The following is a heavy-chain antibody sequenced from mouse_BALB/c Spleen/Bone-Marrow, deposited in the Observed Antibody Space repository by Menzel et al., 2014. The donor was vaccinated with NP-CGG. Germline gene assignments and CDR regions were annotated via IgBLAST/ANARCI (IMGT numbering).Heavy chain of an antibody. CDR3: ARQTYYDYDGYFDY. Sequence: EVQVVESGGDLVKPGGSLKLSCAASEFTFSSYGMSWVRQTPDKRLEWVATISSGGSYTYFPDSVKGRFTISRDNAKNTLYLQMSSLKSEDTAMYYCARQTYYDYDGYFDYWGQGTTLTVSS. CDR1: EFTFSSYG. D-gene: IGHD2-4*01. CDR2: ISSGGSYT. V-gene: IGHV5-6*01. J-gene: IGHJ2*01.